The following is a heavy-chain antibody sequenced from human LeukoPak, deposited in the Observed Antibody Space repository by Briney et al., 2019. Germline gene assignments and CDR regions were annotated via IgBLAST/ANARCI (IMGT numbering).Heavy chain of an antibody. CDR1: GGSIRSSSYY. D-gene: IGHD1-26*01. CDR3: ARHSNSGSYSTFSP. Sequence: PSETLSLTCTVSGGSIRSSSYYWGWIRQPPGKGLEWIGSIYYSGSTYYNPSLKSRVTISVDTSKNQFSLKLSSVTAADTAVYYCARHSNSGSYSTFSPWGQGTLVTVSS. CDR2: IYYSGST. V-gene: IGHV4-39*01. J-gene: IGHJ5*02.